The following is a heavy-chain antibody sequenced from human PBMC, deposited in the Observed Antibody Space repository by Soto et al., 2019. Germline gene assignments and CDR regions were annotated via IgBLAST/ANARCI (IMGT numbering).Heavy chain of an antibody. D-gene: IGHD1-26*01. CDR2: ISISGRTI. J-gene: IGHJ3*01. CDR3: ARDVSGSFYVSGINDDAYDL. Sequence: EVQLVESGGGLVQPGGSLRLSCAASGFTFSSYEMNWVRQAPGKGLEWVAYISISGRTIYYADYVKGRFTISRDDAKSSLYLQMNSLRAGDTAVYYCARDVSGSFYVSGINDDAYDLWGQGTLVTVSS. CDR1: GFTFSSYE. V-gene: IGHV3-48*03.